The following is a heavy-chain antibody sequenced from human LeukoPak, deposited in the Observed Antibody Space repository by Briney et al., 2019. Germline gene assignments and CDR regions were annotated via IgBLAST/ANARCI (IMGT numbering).Heavy chain of an antibody. V-gene: IGHV3-30-3*01. CDR2: VCCDSSIK. Sequence: GGSLRLSCAGSGFTFSTYSMHWVRQTPGKGLEWASVVCCDSSIKFYADSVEGRFTISRDNANNTLYLEINSLRPEDTAVYYCARGALLRFGRSIHADAFDLWDRGTMVTVSS. J-gene: IGHJ3*01. CDR3: ARGALLRFGRSIHADAFDL. CDR1: GFTFSTYS. D-gene: IGHD3-10*01.